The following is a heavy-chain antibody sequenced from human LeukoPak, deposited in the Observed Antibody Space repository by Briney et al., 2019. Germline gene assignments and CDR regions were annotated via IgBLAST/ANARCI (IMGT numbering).Heavy chain of an antibody. V-gene: IGHV3-15*01. CDR1: GFTFSNAW. CDR3: TTDTYYYDSSGYSKVDY. CDR2: IKSKTDGGTT. Sequence: KTGGSLRLSCAASGFTFSNAWMSWVRQAPGKGLEWVGRIKSKTDGGTTDYAAPVKGRFTISRDDSKNTLYLQMNSLKTEDTAVYYCTTDTYYYDSSGYSKVDYWGQGTLVTVSS. D-gene: IGHD3-22*01. J-gene: IGHJ4*02.